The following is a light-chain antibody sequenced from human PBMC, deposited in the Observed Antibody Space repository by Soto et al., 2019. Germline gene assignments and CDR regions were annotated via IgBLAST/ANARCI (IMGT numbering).Light chain of an antibody. J-gene: IGKJ5*01. CDR2: GAS. Sequence: EIVFTQSPGTLSLSPGERATLSCRASQSVSSSYLGWYQQKPGQAPRLLIYGASSRATGIPDRFSGSGSGTEFTPTISSLQSEDFAVYYCQQYNNWPAFGQGTRLEIK. CDR1: QSVSSSY. V-gene: IGKV3-20*01. CDR3: QQYNNWPA.